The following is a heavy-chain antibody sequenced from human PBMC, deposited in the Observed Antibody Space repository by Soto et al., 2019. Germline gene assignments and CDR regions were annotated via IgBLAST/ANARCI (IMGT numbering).Heavy chain of an antibody. V-gene: IGHV3-73*01. Sequence: EVHLVESGGDLVQPGGSLRLSCAASGFTFSSSFLHWVRQASGGGLEWVGHIRSRTDSYATAYAASVSGRFTISRDDSQNTAYLQMNSLKPEDTAVYFCAIRDYWGQGTLVTVSS. CDR1: GFTFSSSF. CDR3: AIRDY. CDR2: IRSRTDSYAT. J-gene: IGHJ4*02. D-gene: IGHD3-10*01.